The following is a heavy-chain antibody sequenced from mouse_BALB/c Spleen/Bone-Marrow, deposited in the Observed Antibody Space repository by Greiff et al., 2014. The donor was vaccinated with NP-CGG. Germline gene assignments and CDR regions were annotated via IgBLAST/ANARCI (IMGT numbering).Heavy chain of an antibody. CDR3: ARYDGNYDWCFDA. J-gene: IGHJ1*01. CDR1: GDSITSGY. D-gene: IGHD2-1*01. Sequence: VQLKQSGPSLVKPSQTLSLTCSVTGDSITSGYWNWIRKFPGNKLEYMGYISYSGSTYYNPSLKSRISITRDTSKNQYYLQLNSVTTEDTATYYCARYDGNYDWCFDAWGAGTTVTVSA. V-gene: IGHV3-8*02. CDR2: ISYSGST.